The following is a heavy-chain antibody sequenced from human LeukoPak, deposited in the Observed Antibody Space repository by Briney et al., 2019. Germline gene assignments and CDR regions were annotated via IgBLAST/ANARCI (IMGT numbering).Heavy chain of an antibody. CDR1: GFTFSSYS. D-gene: IGHD3-22*01. Sequence: PGGSLRLSCAASGFTFSSYSMNWVRQAPGKGLEWVSSISSSSSYIYYADSVKGRFTISRDNAKNSLYLQMNSLRAEDTAVYYCARDTEDSSGYGFDYWGQGTLVTVSS. CDR2: ISSSSSYI. CDR3: ARDTEDSSGYGFDY. J-gene: IGHJ4*02. V-gene: IGHV3-21*01.